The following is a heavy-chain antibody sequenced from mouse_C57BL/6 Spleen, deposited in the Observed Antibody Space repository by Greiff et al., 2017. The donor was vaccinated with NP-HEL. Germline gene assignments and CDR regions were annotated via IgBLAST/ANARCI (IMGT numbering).Heavy chain of an antibody. CDR2: IDPSDSYT. V-gene: IGHV1-50*01. Sequence: VQLQQSGAELVKPGASVKLSGKASGYTFTSYWMQWVKQRPGQGLEWIGEIDPSDSYTNYNQKFKGKATLTVDTSSSTAYMQLSSLTSEYSAFYYCARSPITTVVYFDDWGQGTTLTVSS. J-gene: IGHJ2*01. D-gene: IGHD1-1*01. CDR1: GYTFTSYW. CDR3: ARSPITTVVYFDD.